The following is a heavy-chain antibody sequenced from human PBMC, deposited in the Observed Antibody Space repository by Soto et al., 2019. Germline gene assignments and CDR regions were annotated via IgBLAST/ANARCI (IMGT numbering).Heavy chain of an antibody. CDR1: RFTFSNYW. V-gene: IGHV3-7*01. Sequence: GGSLRLSCAASRFTFSNYWMSWVRQAPGKGLEWVANIKQDGSEKNYVDSVKGRFTMSRDNAKNSLYLQMNSLTAEDTAVYYCASALLPGALDIWGQGTMVTVSS. CDR2: IKQDGSEK. CDR3: ASALLPGALDI. J-gene: IGHJ3*02. D-gene: IGHD2-15*01.